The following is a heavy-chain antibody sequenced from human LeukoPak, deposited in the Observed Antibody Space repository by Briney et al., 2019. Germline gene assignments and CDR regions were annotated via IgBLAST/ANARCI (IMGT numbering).Heavy chain of an antibody. D-gene: IGHD2-15*01. J-gene: IGHJ6*04. Sequence: GGSLRLSCAASGFTFSSYAMHWVRQAPGKGLEWVAVISYDGSNKYYADSVKGRFTISRDNSKNTLYLQMNSLRAEDTAVYYCARDHRIGGFMDVWGKGTTVTVSS. CDR3: ARDHRIGGFMDV. CDR1: GFTFSSYA. CDR2: ISYDGSNK. V-gene: IGHV3-30-3*01.